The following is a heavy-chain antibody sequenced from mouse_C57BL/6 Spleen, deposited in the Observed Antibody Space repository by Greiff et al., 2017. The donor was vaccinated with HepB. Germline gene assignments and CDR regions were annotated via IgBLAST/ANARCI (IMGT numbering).Heavy chain of an antibody. CDR2: ISGGGGNT. CDR1: GFTFSSYT. D-gene: IGHD2-3*01. Sequence: EVNVVESGGGLVKPGGSLKLSCAASGFTFSSYTMSWVRQTPEKRLEWVATISGGGGNTYYPDSVKGRFTISRDNAKNTLYLQMSSLRSEDTALYYCASDGYYRGYAMDYWGQGTSVTVSS. V-gene: IGHV5-9*01. CDR3: ASDGYYRGYAMDY. J-gene: IGHJ4*01.